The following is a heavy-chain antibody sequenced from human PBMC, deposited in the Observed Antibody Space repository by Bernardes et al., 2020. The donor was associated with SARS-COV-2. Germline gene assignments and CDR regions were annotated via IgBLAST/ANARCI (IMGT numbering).Heavy chain of an antibody. V-gene: IGHV3-30-3*01. J-gene: IGHJ6*02. D-gene: IGHD4-17*01. Sequence: GGSLSLSCVASGFTFNTYAMHWVRQAPGKGLEWVAFISFDGSNKYYADSVKGRFTISRDNSRNTLYLLMNSLRPEDTAVYYCARDWDYGESGYYYGVDVWGQGTTVTVSS. CDR3: ARDWDYGESGYYYGVDV. CDR2: ISFDGSNK. CDR1: GFTFNTYA.